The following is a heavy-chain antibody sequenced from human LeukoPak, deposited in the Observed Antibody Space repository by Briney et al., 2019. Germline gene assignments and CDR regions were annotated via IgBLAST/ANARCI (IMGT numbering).Heavy chain of an antibody. Sequence: SQTLSLTCTVSGGSISSGSYYWRWIRQPPGKGLEWIGEINHSGSTNYNPSLKSRVTISVDTSKNQFSLKLSSVTAADTAVYYCARGVRYFDWLLPLRGGYFQHWGQGTLVTVSS. J-gene: IGHJ1*01. D-gene: IGHD3-9*01. V-gene: IGHV4-39*07. CDR1: GGSISSGSYY. CDR3: ARGVRYFDWLLPLRGGYFQH. CDR2: INHSGST.